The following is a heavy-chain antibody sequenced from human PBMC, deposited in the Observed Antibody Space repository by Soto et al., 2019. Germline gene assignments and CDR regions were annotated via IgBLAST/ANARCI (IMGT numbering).Heavy chain of an antibody. J-gene: IGHJ5*02. V-gene: IGHV2-5*02. D-gene: IGHD3-3*01. CDR3: AHTPSITIFGVVHWFDP. CDR1: GFSLSTSGVG. Sequence: SCPTLVNPTQTLTLTCTFSGFSLSTSGVGVGWIRQPPGKALEWLALIYWDDDKRYSPSLKSRLTITKDTSKNQVVLTMTNMDPVDTATYYCAHTPSITIFGVVHWFDPWGQGTLVTVSS. CDR2: IYWDDDK.